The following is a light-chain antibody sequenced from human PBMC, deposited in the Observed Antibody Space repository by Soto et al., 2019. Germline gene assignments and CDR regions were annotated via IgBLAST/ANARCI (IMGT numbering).Light chain of an antibody. V-gene: IGLV2-11*01. J-gene: IGLJ2*01. CDR2: DVS. CDR3: SSSAGRSTVV. CDR1: SSDVGAYNY. Sequence: QSVLTQPRSVSGSPGQSVTISCTGTSSDVGAYNYVSWYQQHPGKAPKVIIYDVSKRPSGVPDRFSGSKSGSTASLTISGLQAEDESDYYCSSSAGRSTVVFGGGTKLTVL.